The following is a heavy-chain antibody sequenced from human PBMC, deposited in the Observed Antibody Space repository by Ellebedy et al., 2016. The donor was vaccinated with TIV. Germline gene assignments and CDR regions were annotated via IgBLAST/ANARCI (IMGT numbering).Heavy chain of an antibody. CDR3: ARDLIPAALGMDV. Sequence: SETLSLXXTVSGASITHPNHFWTWIRQLPGTGLEWIGYTYYSGSASYNPSLKDRVSISVDTSKSQFSLSLTSVTAADTAVYYCARDLIPAALGMDVWGHGTTVIVSS. CDR1: GASITHPNHF. CDR2: TYYSGSA. V-gene: IGHV4-31*03. D-gene: IGHD2-2*01. J-gene: IGHJ6*02.